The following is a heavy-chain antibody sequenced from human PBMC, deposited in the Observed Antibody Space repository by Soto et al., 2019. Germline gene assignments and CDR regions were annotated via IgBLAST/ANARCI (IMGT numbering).Heavy chain of an antibody. D-gene: IGHD6-13*01. CDR3: ARTRVTYNSIRGDWFDP. J-gene: IGHJ5*02. Sequence: QVQLVQYGGEEKKPGASVKVSCKASGYTFTTYGISWVRQAPGQGLEWMGWISGYNGNAKYAQKLQDRVIMTRDTSTSTANMELRTLRSDDTAVYYCARTRVTYNSIRGDWFDPWGQGTLVTVST. CDR2: ISGYNGNA. V-gene: IGHV1-18*01. CDR1: GYTFTTYG.